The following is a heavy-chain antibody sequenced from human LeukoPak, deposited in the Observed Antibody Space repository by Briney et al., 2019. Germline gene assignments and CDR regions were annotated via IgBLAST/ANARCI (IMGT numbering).Heavy chain of an antibody. Sequence: LGGSLRLSCAASGFTFSSYAMSWVRQAPGKGLEWVSAISGSGGSTYYADSVKGRFTISRDNSKNTLYLQMNSLRAEDTAVYYCARVGLLRGKLYYFDYWGQGTLVTVSS. V-gene: IGHV3-23*01. CDR3: ARVGLLRGKLYYFDY. CDR1: GFTFSSYA. J-gene: IGHJ4*02. CDR2: ISGSGGST. D-gene: IGHD4-23*01.